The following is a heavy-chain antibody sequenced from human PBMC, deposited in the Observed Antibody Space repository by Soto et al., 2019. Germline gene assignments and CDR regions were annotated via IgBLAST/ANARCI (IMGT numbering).Heavy chain of an antibody. CDR2: ISGSGGST. Sequence: EVHLLESGGGLVQPGGSLRLSCAASGFTFSRYAMSWVRQAPGKGLEWVSAISGSGGSTYYADSVKGRFTIPRDNSKNTLYLQMNRVRAEDTAVYYCVKVGAYDFWRDYAAAVYFDYLGQGTLVTVSS. CDR1: GFTFSRYA. J-gene: IGHJ4*02. D-gene: IGHD3-3*01. V-gene: IGHV3-23*01. CDR3: VKVGAYDFWRDYAAAVYFDY.